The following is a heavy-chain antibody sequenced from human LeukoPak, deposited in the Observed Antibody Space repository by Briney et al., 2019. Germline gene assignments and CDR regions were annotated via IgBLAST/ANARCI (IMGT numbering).Heavy chain of an antibody. J-gene: IGHJ5*02. CDR3: ARGCSPHITIFGVGAYNWFDP. CDR2: IHTSGST. Sequence: PSETLSLTCSVSGGSSSFYYWTWIRQPPGKGLEWIGNIHTSGSTHYNPSLKSRVTMSIDTSKNQFSLRLSSVTAADTAVYYCARGCSPHITIFGVGAYNWFDPWGQGTLVTVSS. D-gene: IGHD3-3*01. V-gene: IGHV4-4*09. CDR1: GGSSSFYY.